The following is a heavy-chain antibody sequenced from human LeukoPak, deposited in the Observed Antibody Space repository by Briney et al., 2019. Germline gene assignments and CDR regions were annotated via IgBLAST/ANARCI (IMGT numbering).Heavy chain of an antibody. V-gene: IGHV3-23*01. J-gene: IGHJ4*02. D-gene: IGHD3-10*01. Sequence: GGSLRLSCAASGFTFSSYAMSWVRQAPGKGLEWVSAISGSGGSTYYADSVKGRFTISRDNSKNTLYLQMNSLRAEDAAVYYCAKAGLWFGEFRRFDYWGQGTLVTVSS. CDR1: GFTFSSYA. CDR3: AKAGLWFGEFRRFDY. CDR2: ISGSGGST.